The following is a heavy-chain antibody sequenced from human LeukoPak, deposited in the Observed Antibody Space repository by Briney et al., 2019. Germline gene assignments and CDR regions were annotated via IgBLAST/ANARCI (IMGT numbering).Heavy chain of an antibody. CDR2: IKQDGSEK. J-gene: IGHJ6*03. CDR1: GFTFSSYW. CDR3: ARVLKGWPQLSPRAPYYYYYYVDV. V-gene: IGHV3-7*03. D-gene: IGHD5-24*01. Sequence: PGGSLRLSCAASGFTFSSYWMSWVRQAPGKGLEWVANIKQDGSEKYYVDSVKGRFTISRDNAKNSLYLQMNSLRAEDTAVYYCARVLKGWPQLSPRAPYYYYYYVDVWGKGTTVTVSS.